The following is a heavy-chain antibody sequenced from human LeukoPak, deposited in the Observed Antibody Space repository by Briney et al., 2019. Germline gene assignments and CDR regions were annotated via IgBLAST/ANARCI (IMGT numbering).Heavy chain of an antibody. CDR1: GFTLSNYW. Sequence: GGSLRLSCAASGFTLSNYWMSWVRQAPGKGLEWVANIKQDGSETYYVDSVRGRFTFSRDNAENSVYLQMNSLRAEDTAVYFCVRQMVGASFDYWGQGTLVTVPS. V-gene: IGHV3-7*01. CDR3: VRQMVGASFDY. J-gene: IGHJ4*02. D-gene: IGHD1-26*01. CDR2: IKQDGSET.